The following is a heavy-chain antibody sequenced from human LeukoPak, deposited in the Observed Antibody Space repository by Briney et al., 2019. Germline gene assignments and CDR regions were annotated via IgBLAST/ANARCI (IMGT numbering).Heavy chain of an antibody. CDR3: AGSYRSASISNGMDV. CDR1: GGSISSGAFY. Sequence: PSETLSLTCTVSGGSISSGAFYWSWIRQHPGKGLEWIGYTYYSGRTYYNPSLRSRVTISVDTSKNQFSLKLSSVTAADTAVYYCAGSYRSASISNGMDVWGQGTTVTVSS. V-gene: IGHV4-31*03. D-gene: IGHD6-6*01. J-gene: IGHJ6*02. CDR2: TYYSGRT.